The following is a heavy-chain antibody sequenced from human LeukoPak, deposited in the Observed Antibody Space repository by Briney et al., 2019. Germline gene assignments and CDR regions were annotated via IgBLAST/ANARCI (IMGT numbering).Heavy chain of an antibody. CDR3: ARERESGSYDSSGPYSFDY. CDR2: INAGNGYT. V-gene: IGHV1-3*01. D-gene: IGHD3-22*01. J-gene: IGHJ4*02. Sequence: ASVKVSCKTSGYTFNKYAIHWVRQAPGQRLEWMGWINAGNGYTKYSQKFQDRVTITRDTSARTTYMELSSLRSEDTAMYYCARERESGSYDSSGPYSFDYWGQGTLVTVSS. CDR1: GYTFNKYA.